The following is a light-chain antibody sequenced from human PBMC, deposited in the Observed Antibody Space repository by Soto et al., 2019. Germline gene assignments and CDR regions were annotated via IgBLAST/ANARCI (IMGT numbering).Light chain of an antibody. CDR3: QQGYSNPWT. V-gene: IGKV1-39*01. CDR1: HFINRY. CDR2: SAS. Sequence: DIQMTQSPSSLSASVGDRVNITCRASHFINRYLSWYQQKPGKAPHLLIYSASSLQSGVPSRFSGGRSGTDFTLTISGQQVDDFAVYYCQQGYSNPWTFGQGTTVEVK. J-gene: IGKJ1*01.